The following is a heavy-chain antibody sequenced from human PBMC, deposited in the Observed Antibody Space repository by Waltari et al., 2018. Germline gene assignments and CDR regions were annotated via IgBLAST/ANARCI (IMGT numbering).Heavy chain of an antibody. V-gene: IGHV3-23*04. J-gene: IGHJ6*03. CDR3: AKDVKSIAVAGTAFGGPLYYYYYMDV. CDR2: ISGSGGST. D-gene: IGHD6-19*01. Sequence: EVQLVESGGGLVQPGGSLRLSCAASGFTFSSYAMSWVRQAPGKGLEWVSAISGSGGSTYYADSVKGRFTISRDNAKKTLYLQMKSLRAEDTAVYYWAKDVKSIAVAGTAFGGPLYYYYYMDVWGKGTTVTVSS. CDR1: GFTFSSYA.